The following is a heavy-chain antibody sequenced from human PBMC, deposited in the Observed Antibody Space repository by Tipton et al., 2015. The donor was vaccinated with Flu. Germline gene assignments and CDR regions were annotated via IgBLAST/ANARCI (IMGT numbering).Heavy chain of an antibody. J-gene: IGHJ4*02. CDR3: VPGGASFPDY. CDR2: ITGGGST. D-gene: IGHD2-21*01. Sequence: SLRLSCFASGFHFSTFELNWVRQAPGRGLEWVAYITGGGSTVYAESVKGRFTISRDNAKNSLYLQMRSLRAEDTALYYCVPGGASFPDYWGPGTLVTVSS. CDR1: GFHFSTFE. V-gene: IGHV3-48*03.